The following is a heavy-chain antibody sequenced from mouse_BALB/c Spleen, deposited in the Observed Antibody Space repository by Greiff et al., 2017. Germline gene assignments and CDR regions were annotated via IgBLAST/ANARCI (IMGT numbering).Heavy chain of an antibody. J-gene: IGHJ4*01. Sequence: EVKLVESGGGLVQPGGSRKLSCAASGFTFSSFGMHWVRQAPEKGLEWVAYISSGSSTIYYADTVKGRFTISRDNPKNTLFLQMTSLRSEDTAMYYCVRLSYDAMDYWGQGTSVTVSS. V-gene: IGHV5-17*02. D-gene: IGHD3-2*02. CDR3: VRLSYDAMDY. CDR1: GFTFSSFG. CDR2: ISSGSSTI.